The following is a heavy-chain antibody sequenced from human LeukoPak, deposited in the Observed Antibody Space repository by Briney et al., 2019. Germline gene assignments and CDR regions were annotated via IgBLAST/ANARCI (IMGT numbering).Heavy chain of an antibody. CDR1: GITVSDNY. D-gene: IGHD4-23*01. J-gene: IGHJ4*02. Sequence: GGSLRLSCAASGITVSDNYMTWVRQAPGMGLEWVSVIYSGGSTYYADSVKGRFTVSRDHSQNTVYLQMNSLRAEDTAVYYCARGPPLRWGGFDYWGQGTLVTVSS. CDR2: IYSGGST. CDR3: ARGPPLRWGGFDY. V-gene: IGHV3-53*01.